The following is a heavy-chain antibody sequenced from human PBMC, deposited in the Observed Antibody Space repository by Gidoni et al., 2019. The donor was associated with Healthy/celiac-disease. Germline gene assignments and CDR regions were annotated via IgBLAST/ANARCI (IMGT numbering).Heavy chain of an antibody. D-gene: IGHD1-26*01. CDR2: INAGNGNT. V-gene: IGHV1-3*01. J-gene: IGHJ3*02. Sequence: QVQLVQSGAEVKKPGASVKVSCKASGYTFTSYAMHWVRQAPGQRLEWMGWINAGNGNTKYSQKFQGRVTMTRDTSASTAYMELSSRRSEDTAVYYCARGAGWELLLGPFDIWGQGTMVTVSS. CDR3: ARGAGWELLLGPFDI. CDR1: GYTFTSYA.